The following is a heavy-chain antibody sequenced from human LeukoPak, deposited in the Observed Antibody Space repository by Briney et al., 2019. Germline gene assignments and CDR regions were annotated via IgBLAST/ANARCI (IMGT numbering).Heavy chain of an antibody. CDR3: ASYTYYYGSGSYYDAFDI. CDR1: GYTFTSYD. V-gene: IGHV1-8*01. Sequence: ASVKVSCKASGYTFTSYDINWVRQATGQGPEWMGWMNPNSGNTGYAQKFEGRVTMTRNTSISTAYMELSSLRSEDTAVYYCASYTYYYGSGSYYDAFDIWGQGTMVTVSS. J-gene: IGHJ3*02. CDR2: MNPNSGNT. D-gene: IGHD3-10*01.